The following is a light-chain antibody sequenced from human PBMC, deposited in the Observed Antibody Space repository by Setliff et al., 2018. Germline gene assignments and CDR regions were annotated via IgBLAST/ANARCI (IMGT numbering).Light chain of an antibody. CDR2: EVS. J-gene: IGLJ1*01. V-gene: IGLV2-8*01. CDR1: SSDVGGYNY. CDR3: SSYAGSNNPYV. Sequence: QSALTQPPSASGSPGQSATISCTGTSSDVGGYNYVSWYQQHPGKAPKLMIYEVSKRPSGVPDRFSGSKSGNTASLTVSGLQAEDEADYYCSSYAGSNNPYVFGTGTRSPS.